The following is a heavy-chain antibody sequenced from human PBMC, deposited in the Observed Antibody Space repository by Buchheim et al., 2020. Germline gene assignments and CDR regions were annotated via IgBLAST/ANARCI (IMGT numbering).Heavy chain of an antibody. CDR2: INPDGSRK. Sequence: EVQLVESGGGLVQPGGSLRLSCAASGSTFSASWMDWVRQAPGKGLEWVAFINPDGSRKDSVDSVKGRFTISRDNAKNSLYLQMNSLRAEDTAVYYCARDEREYSGYDSPIDYWGQGTL. J-gene: IGHJ4*02. V-gene: IGHV3-7*01. CDR3: ARDEREYSGYDSPIDY. CDR1: GSTFSASW. D-gene: IGHD5-12*01.